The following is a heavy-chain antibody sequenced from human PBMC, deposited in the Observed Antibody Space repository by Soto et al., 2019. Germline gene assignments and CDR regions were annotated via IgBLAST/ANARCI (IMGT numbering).Heavy chain of an antibody. CDR1: GGSISGYY. Sequence: QVQLQESGPGLVKPSETLSLTCTVSGGSISGYYWSWIRQPPGKGLEWIGYVYYSGSTNYNPSLHSRVTISVGPSRNQVSLELTSVTAGDTAVYYCASGRHLLDDWGQATPVTVSS. J-gene: IGHJ4*02. CDR2: VYYSGST. D-gene: IGHD3-3*02. CDR3: ASGRHLLDD. V-gene: IGHV4-59*01.